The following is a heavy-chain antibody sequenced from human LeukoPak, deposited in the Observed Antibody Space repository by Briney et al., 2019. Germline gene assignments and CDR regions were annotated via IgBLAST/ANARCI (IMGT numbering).Heavy chain of an antibody. CDR3: ANGSPDIVVVPAAPLDY. Sequence: PGGSLRLSCAASGFTFSNYAISWVRQAPGKGLEWVSSISPSNISSYYADSVRGRFTISRDNSKNTLYLQMNSLRAEDTAVYYCANGSPDIVVVPAAPLDYWGQGTLVTVSS. J-gene: IGHJ4*02. D-gene: IGHD2-2*01. CDR2: ISPSNISS. CDR1: GFTFSNYA. V-gene: IGHV3-23*01.